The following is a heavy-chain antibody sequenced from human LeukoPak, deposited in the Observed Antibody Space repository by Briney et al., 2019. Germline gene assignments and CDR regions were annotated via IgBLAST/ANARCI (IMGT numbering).Heavy chain of an antibody. CDR1: GGSISSGSYY. Sequence: PSETLSLTCTVSGGSISSGSYYWSWIRQPPGKGLEWIGYIYYSGSTNYNPPLKSRVTISVDTSKNQFSLKLSSVTAADTAVYYCAREYNYYDSSGYYNWFDPWGQGTLVTVSS. CDR3: AREYNYYDSSGYYNWFDP. D-gene: IGHD3-22*01. J-gene: IGHJ5*02. CDR2: IYYSGST. V-gene: IGHV4-61*01.